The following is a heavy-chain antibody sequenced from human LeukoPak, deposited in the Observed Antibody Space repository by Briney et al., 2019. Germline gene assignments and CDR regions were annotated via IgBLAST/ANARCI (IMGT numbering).Heavy chain of an antibody. Sequence: GGSLRLSCAASGFTFSSYGMHWVRQAPGKGLEWVAVIWYDGSNKYYADSVKGRFTISRDNSKNTLYLQMNSLRAEDTAMYYCAKGGGYSLTYYMDVWGKGTTVTVSS. CDR2: IWYDGSNK. CDR1: GFTFSSYG. CDR3: AKGGGYSLTYYMDV. J-gene: IGHJ6*03. D-gene: IGHD5-18*01. V-gene: IGHV3-33*06.